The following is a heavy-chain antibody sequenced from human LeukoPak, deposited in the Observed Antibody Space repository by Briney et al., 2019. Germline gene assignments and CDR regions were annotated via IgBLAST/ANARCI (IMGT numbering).Heavy chain of an antibody. CDR3: ARLWDSSSSLDY. CDR2: IYSSGVT. D-gene: IGHD6-6*01. V-gene: IGHV4-59*08. CDR1: GGSINNYY. J-gene: IGHJ4*02. Sequence: PSETLSLTCSVSGGSINNYYWSWIRQPPGKGLEWLGYIYSSGVTNYNPSLQSRLTISIDTSKNQVSLKLSSVTAADTAVYYCARLWDSSSSLDYWGQGTLVTVSS.